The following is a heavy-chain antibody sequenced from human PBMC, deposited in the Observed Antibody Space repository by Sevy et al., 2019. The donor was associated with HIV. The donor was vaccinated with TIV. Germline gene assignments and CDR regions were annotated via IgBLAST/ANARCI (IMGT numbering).Heavy chain of an antibody. CDR3: ARDSELLWFGELMREVSHAFDI. Sequence: ASVKVSCKASGYTFTGYYMHWVRQAPGQGLEWMGWINPNSGGTNYSQKFQGRVTMTRDTSISTAYMELSRLRSDDTAVYYCARDSELLWFGELMREVSHAFDIWGQGTMVTVSS. V-gene: IGHV1-2*02. CDR1: GYTFTGYY. CDR2: INPNSGGT. J-gene: IGHJ3*02. D-gene: IGHD3-10*01.